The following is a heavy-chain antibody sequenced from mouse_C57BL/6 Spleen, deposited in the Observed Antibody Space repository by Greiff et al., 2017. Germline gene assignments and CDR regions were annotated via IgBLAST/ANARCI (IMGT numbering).Heavy chain of an antibody. CDR3: ARRGDGYSFAY. D-gene: IGHD2-3*01. V-gene: IGHV1-52*01. J-gene: IGHJ3*01. Sequence: QVQLQQSGAELVRPGSSVKLSCKASGYTFTSYWMHWVKQRPIQGLEWIGNIDPSDSEPHYNQKFKDKATLTVDKSSSTAYMQLSSLTSEDSAVYYCARRGDGYSFAYWCQGTLVTVSA. CDR2: IDPSDSEP. CDR1: GYTFTSYW.